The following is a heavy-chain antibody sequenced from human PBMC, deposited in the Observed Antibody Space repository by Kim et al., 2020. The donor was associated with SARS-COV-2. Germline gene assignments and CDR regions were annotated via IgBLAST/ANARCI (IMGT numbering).Heavy chain of an antibody. D-gene: IGHD2-8*01. V-gene: IGHV3-7*04. Sequence: RFTTSRDNAKNSLYLQMNSLRAEDTAVYYCARDKDGVSPRLYYDYYGMDVWGQGTTVTVSS. CDR3: ARDKDGVSPRLYYDYYGMDV. J-gene: IGHJ6*02.